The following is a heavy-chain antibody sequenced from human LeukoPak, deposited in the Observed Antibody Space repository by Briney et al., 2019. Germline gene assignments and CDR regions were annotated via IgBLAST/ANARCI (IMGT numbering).Heavy chain of an antibody. V-gene: IGHV4-30-4*08. D-gene: IGHD2-2*01. CDR1: GGSISSGDYY. CDR2: IYYSGST. Sequence: SETLSLTCTVSGGSISSGDYYWSWIRQPPGKGLKWIGYIYYSGSTYYNPSLKSRVTISVDTSKNQFSLKLSSVTAADTAVYYCARTQYCSSTSCYDAFDIWGQGTMVTVSS. CDR3: ARTQYCSSTSCYDAFDI. J-gene: IGHJ3*02.